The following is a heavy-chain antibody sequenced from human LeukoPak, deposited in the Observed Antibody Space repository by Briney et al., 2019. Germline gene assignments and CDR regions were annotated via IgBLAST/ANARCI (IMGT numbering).Heavy chain of an antibody. CDR3: AKGRSAWYEGSDY. CDR1: GFTFSNYG. J-gene: IGHJ4*02. Sequence: GGSLRLSCAASGFTFSNYGIHWVRQAPGKGLEWVASSSYDGSGKYYGDSVKGRFTISRDNSKHTLSLEMNSLRVEDTAMYYCAKGRSAWYEGSDYWGQGTLVTVSS. CDR2: SSYDGSGK. D-gene: IGHD6-19*01. V-gene: IGHV3-30*18.